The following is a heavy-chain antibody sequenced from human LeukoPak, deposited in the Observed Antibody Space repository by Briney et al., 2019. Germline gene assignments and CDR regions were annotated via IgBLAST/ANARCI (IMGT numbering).Heavy chain of an antibody. CDR3: ARAIVGATRNNWFDP. CDR1: GGSFSGYY. Sequence: PSETLSLTCAVYGGSFSGYYWSWIRQPPGKGLEWIGEINHSGSTDYNPSLKSRVTISVDTSKNQFSLKLSSVTAADTAVYYCARAIVGATRNNWFDPWGQGTLVTVSS. V-gene: IGHV4-34*01. CDR2: INHSGST. J-gene: IGHJ5*02. D-gene: IGHD1-26*01.